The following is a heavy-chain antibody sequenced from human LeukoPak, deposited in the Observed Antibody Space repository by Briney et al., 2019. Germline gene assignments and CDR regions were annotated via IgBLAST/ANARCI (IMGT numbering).Heavy chain of an antibody. Sequence: GGSLRLSCAASGFTFSSYSMNWVRQAPGKGLEWVSSISSSSSYIYYADSVKGRFTISRDNAKNSLYLQMNSLRAEDTALYYCARDNLPPYDYVWGSYRSHYFDYWGQGTLVTVSS. CDR3: ARDNLPPYDYVWGSYRSHYFDY. CDR1: GFTFSSYS. V-gene: IGHV3-21*04. D-gene: IGHD3-16*02. J-gene: IGHJ4*02. CDR2: ISSSSSYI.